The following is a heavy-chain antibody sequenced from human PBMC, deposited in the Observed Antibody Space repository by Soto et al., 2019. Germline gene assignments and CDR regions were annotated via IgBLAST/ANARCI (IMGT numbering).Heavy chain of an antibody. V-gene: IGHV1-69*05. J-gene: IGHJ6*02. CDR3: ARGARYRYGGRSYYGMDV. CDR2: IIPIFGTA. D-gene: IGHD5-18*01. CDR1: GGTFSSYA. Sequence: QVQLVQSGAEVKKTGSSVKVSCKASGGTFSSYAISWVRQAPGQGGEWLGGIIPIFGTANYAQKFQGRVTITTSECTTAANMELSKLRSESAGVYDGARGARYRYGGRSYYGMDVWGQGTTVTVSS.